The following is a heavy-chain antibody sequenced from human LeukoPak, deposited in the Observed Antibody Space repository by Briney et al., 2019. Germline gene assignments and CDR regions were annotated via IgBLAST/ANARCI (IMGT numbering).Heavy chain of an antibody. CDR3: ARDSDASGYFYIYDY. D-gene: IGHD3-22*01. J-gene: IGHJ4*01. V-gene: IGHV3-30-3*01. CDR1: GFTFSSYG. CDR2: ISYDGSNK. Sequence: GGSLRLSCAASGFTFSSYGLHWVRQAPGKGLEWVAVISYDGSNKYYADSVKGRFTISRDNSKNTLYLQMNSLRAEDTAVYYFARDSDASGYFYIYDYWGDGTLVTVSS.